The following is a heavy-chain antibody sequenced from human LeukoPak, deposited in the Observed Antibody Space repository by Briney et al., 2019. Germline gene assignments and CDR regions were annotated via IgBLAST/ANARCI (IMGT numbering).Heavy chain of an antibody. V-gene: IGHV3-7*01. D-gene: IGHD2-15*01. Sequence: PGGSLRLSCAASGFTFSCYWMSWVRQAPGKGLEWVANIKQDGSEKYYVDSVKGRFTISRDNAKNSLYLQMNSLRAEDTAVYYCARGLCSGPYCYYYFYGMDVWGQGTTVIVSS. CDR2: IKQDGSEK. CDR3: ARGLCSGPYCYYYFYGMDV. CDR1: GFTFSCYW. J-gene: IGHJ6*02.